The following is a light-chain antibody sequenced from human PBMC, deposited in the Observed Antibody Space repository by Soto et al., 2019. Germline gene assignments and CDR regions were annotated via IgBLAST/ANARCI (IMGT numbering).Light chain of an antibody. CDR1: SSAVGGYNY. CDR2: EVS. CDR3: SSYTSSTFYV. Sequence: QSALTQPASVSGSPGQSITISCTGTSSAVGGYNYVSWYQQHPGKAPKLMIYEVSNRPSGVSNRFSGSKSGNTASLTISGLQAEDEADYYCSSYTSSTFYVFGTGTKLTVL. J-gene: IGLJ1*01. V-gene: IGLV2-14*01.